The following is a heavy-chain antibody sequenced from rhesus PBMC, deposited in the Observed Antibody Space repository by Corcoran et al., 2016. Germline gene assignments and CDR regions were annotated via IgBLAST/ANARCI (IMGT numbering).Heavy chain of an antibody. D-gene: IGHD6-25*01. CDR1: GYSFTSYW. J-gene: IGHJ4*01. V-gene: IGHV5-20*02. Sequence: EVQLVQSGAEVKRPGESLKISCKTSGYSFTSYWISWVRQMPGNGLEWMGAIDPSDSDTRYSPSCQGQVTMSADKSISIAYLQWTSLKASDTATYYCAKGYSGGYTYFDYWGQGVLVTVSS. CDR2: IDPSDSDT. CDR3: AKGYSGGYTYFDY.